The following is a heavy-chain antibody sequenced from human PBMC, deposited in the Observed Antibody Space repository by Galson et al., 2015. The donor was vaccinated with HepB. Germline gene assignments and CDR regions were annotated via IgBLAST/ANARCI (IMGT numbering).Heavy chain of an antibody. D-gene: IGHD5-12*01. V-gene: IGHV4-34*01. J-gene: IGHJ4*02. CDR2: INHSGST. Sequence: SETLSLTCAVYGGSFSGYYWSWIRQPPGKGLEWIGEINHSGSTNYKSSLKSRITISVDTSKNQFSLNLSSVTAADTAVYYCARVGGYNLGYWGQGTLVT. CDR1: GGSFSGYY. CDR3: ARVGGYNLGY.